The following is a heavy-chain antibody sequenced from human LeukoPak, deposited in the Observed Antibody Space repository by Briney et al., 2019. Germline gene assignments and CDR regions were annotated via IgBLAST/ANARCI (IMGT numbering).Heavy chain of an antibody. CDR3: ARDAGTHTRAYYDSSGFDY. CDR1: GYTFTSYG. D-gene: IGHD3-22*01. J-gene: IGHJ4*02. Sequence: ASVKVSCKASGYTFTSYGISWVRQAPGQGLEWMGWISAYNGNTNYAQKLQGRVTMTTDTSTSTAYMELRSLRSDDTAVYYCARDAGTHTRAYYDSSGFDYWGQGTLVTVSS. V-gene: IGHV1-18*01. CDR2: ISAYNGNT.